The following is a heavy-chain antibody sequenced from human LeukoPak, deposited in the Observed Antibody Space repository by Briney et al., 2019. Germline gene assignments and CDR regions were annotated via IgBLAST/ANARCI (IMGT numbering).Heavy chain of an antibody. CDR2: IYYSGST. CDR1: GGSISSSSYY. V-gene: IGHV4-39*07. CDR3: ARVVGKWLVRIVFDY. J-gene: IGHJ4*02. Sequence: PSETLSLTCTVSGGSISSSSYYWGWIRQPPGTGLEWIGSIYYSGSTYYNPSLKSRVTISVDTSKNQFSLKLSSVTAADTAVYYCARVVGKWLVRIVFDYWGQGTLVTVSS. D-gene: IGHD6-19*01.